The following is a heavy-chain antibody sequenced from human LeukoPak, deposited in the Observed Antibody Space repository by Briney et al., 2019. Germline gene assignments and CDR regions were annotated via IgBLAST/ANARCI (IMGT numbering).Heavy chain of an antibody. J-gene: IGHJ5*02. Sequence: SETLSLTCTVSGGSISSSSYYWGWIRQPPGKGLEWIGSIYFSGTTYYNPSLQSRVTISVDTAKNQFSLKVTSVTTADTAAYYWARDAHCTGVSCYSPYNWFDPWGQGTLVTVSS. CDR1: GGSISSSSYY. V-gene: IGHV4-39*07. CDR3: ARDAHCTGVSCYSPYNWFDP. D-gene: IGHD2-15*01. CDR2: IYFSGTT.